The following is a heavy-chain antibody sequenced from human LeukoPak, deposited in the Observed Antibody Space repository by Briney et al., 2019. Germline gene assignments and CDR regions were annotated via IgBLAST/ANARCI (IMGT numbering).Heavy chain of an antibody. CDR2: INPSGGST. D-gene: IGHD2-2*01. CDR3: ARRSIGYQLLSALDY. CDR1: GYTFTSYY. V-gene: IGHV1-46*01. Sequence: GASVKVSCKASGYTFTSYYIHWVRQAPGQGLEWMGIINPSGGSTTYAQKFQGRVTITRDTPTSTVYMELSSLRSEDTAVYYCARRSIGYQLLSALDYWGQGTLVTVSS. J-gene: IGHJ4*02.